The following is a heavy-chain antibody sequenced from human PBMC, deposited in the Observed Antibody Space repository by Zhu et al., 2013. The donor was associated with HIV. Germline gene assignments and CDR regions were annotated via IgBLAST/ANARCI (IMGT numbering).Heavy chain of an antibody. Sequence: QAQLVQSGVEVTKPGASVKVSCKASGYTFTYYGISWVRQAPGEGLEWMGWISPYNGNTKYAQNFQGRVTMTTDTSTSTAYMELRGLRSDDTAVYYCARVGRGSSTYFYDMDVWGQGTTVTAS. CDR1: GYTFTYYG. CDR3: ARVGRGSSTYFYDMDV. D-gene: IGHD6-6*01. V-gene: IGHV1-18*01. CDR2: ISPYNGNT. J-gene: IGHJ6*02.